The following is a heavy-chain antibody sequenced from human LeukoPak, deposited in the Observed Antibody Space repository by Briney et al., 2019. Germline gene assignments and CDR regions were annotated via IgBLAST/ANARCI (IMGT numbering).Heavy chain of an antibody. CDR2: INSDGSST. V-gene: IGHV3-74*01. J-gene: IGHJ5*02. Sequence: GGSLRLSCAASGFTFSSYWMHWVRQAPAKGLVWVSRINSDGSSTNYADSVKGRFTISRDNAKNTLYLQMNSLRAEDTAVYYCARNWYNWFDPWGQGTLVTVSS. CDR3: ARNWYNWFDP. CDR1: GFTFSSYW.